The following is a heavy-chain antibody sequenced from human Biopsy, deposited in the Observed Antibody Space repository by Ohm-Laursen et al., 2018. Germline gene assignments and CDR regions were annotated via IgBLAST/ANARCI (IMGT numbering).Heavy chain of an antibody. CDR1: GGSFSGYY. Sequence: SETLSLTCGVYGGSFSGYYCSWIRQPPGKGLEWIGEINDSGRTNYNPSLRSRVTFSVDTSKNQFSLKLSSVTAADTAVHYCARGTNYYGSGRNRHWFDPWGQGTQVTVSS. CDR3: ARGTNYYGSGRNRHWFDP. D-gene: IGHD3-10*01. CDR2: INDSGRT. V-gene: IGHV4-34*01. J-gene: IGHJ5*02.